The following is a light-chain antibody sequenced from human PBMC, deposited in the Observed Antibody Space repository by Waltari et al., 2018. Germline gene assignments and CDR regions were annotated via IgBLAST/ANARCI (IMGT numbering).Light chain of an antibody. Sequence: DIQITQFPSSLSASVGDRVTITCRASQTISSYLNWYQQKPGKAPKLLIYGVSSLQSGVPSRFSGSGSGTDFILTISSLQPEDFATYYCQQSYSTPRTFGQGTKVEIK. CDR3: QQSYSTPRT. CDR2: GVS. V-gene: IGKV1-39*01. J-gene: IGKJ1*01. CDR1: QTISSY.